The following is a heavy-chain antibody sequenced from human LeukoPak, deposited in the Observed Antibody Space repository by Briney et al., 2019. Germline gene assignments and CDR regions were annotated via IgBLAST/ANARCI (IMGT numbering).Heavy chain of an antibody. J-gene: IGHJ5*02. CDR3: ARNSDSSSDGNWFDP. D-gene: IGHD6-6*01. Sequence: SVKVSCKASVFTFTSSAVQWVRQARRQRLEWVGWIVVGSGNTNYAQKFQERVTITRDMSTSTAYMELSSLRSEDTAVYYCARNSDSSSDGNWFDPWGQGTLVTVSS. CDR1: VFTFTSSA. V-gene: IGHV1-58*01. CDR2: IVVGSGNT.